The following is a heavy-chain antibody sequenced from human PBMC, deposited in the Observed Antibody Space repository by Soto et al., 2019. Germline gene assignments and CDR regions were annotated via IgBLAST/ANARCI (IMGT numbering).Heavy chain of an antibody. J-gene: IGHJ6*02. V-gene: IGHV1-18*01. Sequence: ASVKVSCKASGYTFTSYGISWVRQAPGQGLEWMGWISAYNGNTNYAQKLQGRVTMTTDTSTSTAYMELRSLRSDDTAVYYCARGGRFIAAAGTLNYYYYGMDVWGQGTTVTAP. CDR2: ISAYNGNT. CDR1: GYTFTSYG. D-gene: IGHD6-13*01. CDR3: ARGGRFIAAAGTLNYYYYGMDV.